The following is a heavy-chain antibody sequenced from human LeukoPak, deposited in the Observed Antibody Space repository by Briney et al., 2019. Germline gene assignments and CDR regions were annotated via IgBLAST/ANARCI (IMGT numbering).Heavy chain of an antibody. J-gene: IGHJ5*02. V-gene: IGHV4-39*07. D-gene: IGHD6-13*01. CDR3: ARSPRYSSSWYPNNWFDP. Sequence: SETLSLTCTVSGGSISSSSYYWGWIRQPPGKGLEWIGEINHSGSTNYNPSLKSRVTISVDTSKNQFSLKLSSVTAADTAVYYCARSPRYSSSWYPNNWFDPWGQGTLVIVSS. CDR2: INHSGST. CDR1: GGSISSSSYY.